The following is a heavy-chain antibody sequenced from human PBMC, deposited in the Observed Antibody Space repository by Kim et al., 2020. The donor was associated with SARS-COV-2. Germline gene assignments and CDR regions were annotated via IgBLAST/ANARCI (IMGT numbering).Heavy chain of an antibody. CDR2: ISYDGSNK. Sequence: GGSLRLSCAASGFTFSSYGMHWVHQAPGKGLEWVAVISYDGSNKYYADSVKGRFTISRDNSKNTLYLQMNSLGAEDTAVYYCAKTMVRGVYYYYGMDVWGQGTTVTVSS. D-gene: IGHD3-10*01. CDR3: AKTMVRGVYYYYGMDV. V-gene: IGHV3-30*18. CDR1: GFTFSSYG. J-gene: IGHJ6*02.